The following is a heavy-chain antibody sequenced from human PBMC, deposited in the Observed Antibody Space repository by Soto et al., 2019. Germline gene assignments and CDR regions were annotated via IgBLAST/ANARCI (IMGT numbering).Heavy chain of an antibody. CDR1: GFTVSSYA. J-gene: IGHJ4*02. D-gene: IGHD6-19*01. CDR3: ARDPESRWLAISHYFDY. Sequence: QVQLVESGGGVVQPGRSLRLSCAASGFTVSSYAMHWVRQAPGKGLEWVAVISYDGSNKYYADSVKGRFTISRDNSKNTLYLQMNSLRAEDTAVYYCARDPESRWLAISHYFDYWGQGTLVTVSS. V-gene: IGHV3-30-3*01. CDR2: ISYDGSNK.